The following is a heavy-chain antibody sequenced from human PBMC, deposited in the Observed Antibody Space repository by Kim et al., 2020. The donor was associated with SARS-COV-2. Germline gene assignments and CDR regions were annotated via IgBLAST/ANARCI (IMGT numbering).Heavy chain of an antibody. Sequence: GGSLRLSCTTSGFTFIGHAMSWVRQAPGQGLEWVSSIDGSDGTTYYVDSVKGRFTISRDDAKNTLYLQGRALRADDTATYYCMKGGWGWIWDHWGQGTLVTVSS. CDR3: MKGGWGWIWDH. CDR1: GFTFIGHA. V-gene: IGHV3-23*01. D-gene: IGHD2-2*03. CDR2: IDGSDGTT. J-gene: IGHJ4*02.